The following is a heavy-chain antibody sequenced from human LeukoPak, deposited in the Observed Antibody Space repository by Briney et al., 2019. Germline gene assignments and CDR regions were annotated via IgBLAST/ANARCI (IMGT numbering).Heavy chain of an antibody. V-gene: IGHV4-4*02. CDR3: ARQRGGSIFRRQYYFDY. CDR1: GGSISSLNL. Sequence: SETLSLTCIVSGGSISSLNLWSWLRQPPGKGLEWIGEMYLGGTTNFNPSLKSRVTILIDKSKNQLSLQLTSVTAADTAVYYCARQRGGSIFRRQYYFDYWGQGTLVTVSS. D-gene: IGHD3-3*01. J-gene: IGHJ4*02. CDR2: MYLGGTT.